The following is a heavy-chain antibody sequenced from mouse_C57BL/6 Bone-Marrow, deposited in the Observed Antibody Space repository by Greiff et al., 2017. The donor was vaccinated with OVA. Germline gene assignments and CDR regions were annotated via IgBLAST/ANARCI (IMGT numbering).Heavy chain of an antibody. D-gene: IGHD2-3*01. J-gene: IGHJ2*01. CDR2: IRNKANNHAT. CDR3: PRPGRYDNYCDD. V-gene: IGHV6-6*01. CDR1: GFTFSDAW. Sequence: DVKLVESGGGLVQPGGSMKLSCAASGFTFSDAWMDWVRQSPEKGLEWVAEIRNKANNHATYYAESVKGRFTISRDDSKSRVYLQLNSLRAEDTGIYLWPRPGRYDNYCDDWGQGTTLTAS.